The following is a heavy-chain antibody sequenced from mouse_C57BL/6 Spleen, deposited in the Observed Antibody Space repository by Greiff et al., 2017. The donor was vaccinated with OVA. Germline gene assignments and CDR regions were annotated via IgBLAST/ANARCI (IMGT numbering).Heavy chain of an antibody. CDR2: IRSKSNNYAT. CDR1: GFSFNTYA. Sequence: DVQLQESGGGLVQPKGSLKLSCAASGFSFNTYAMNWVRQAPGKGLEWVARIRSKSNNYATYYADSVKDRFTISRDDSESMLYLQMNNLKTEDTAMYYCVRHGDYYGSSPYAMDYWGQGTSVTVSS. D-gene: IGHD1-1*01. V-gene: IGHV10-1*01. J-gene: IGHJ4*01. CDR3: VRHGDYYGSSPYAMDY.